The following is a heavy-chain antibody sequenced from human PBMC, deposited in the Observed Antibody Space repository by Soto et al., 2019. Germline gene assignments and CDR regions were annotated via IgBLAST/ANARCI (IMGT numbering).Heavy chain of an antibody. V-gene: IGHV5-10-1*01. CDR2: IDPSDSYT. CDR3: ARQAIFGVVIIGPYGMDV. J-gene: IGHJ6*02. D-gene: IGHD3-3*01. CDR1: GYSFTSYW. Sequence: PGESLKISCKGSGYSFTSYWISWVRQMPGKGLEWMGRIDPSDSYTNYSPSFQGHVTISADKSNSTAYLQWSSLKASDTAMYCCARQAIFGVVIIGPYGMDVWGQGTTVTVSS.